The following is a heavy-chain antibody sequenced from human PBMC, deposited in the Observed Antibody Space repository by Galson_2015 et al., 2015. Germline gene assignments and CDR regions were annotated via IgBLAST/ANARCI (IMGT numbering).Heavy chain of an antibody. CDR2: MNPNSGNS. CDR3: ARRLGAYSSGWYRFDY. V-gene: IGHV1-8*01. D-gene: IGHD6-19*01. J-gene: IGHJ4*02. Sequence: SVKVSCKASGYTFTSYDINWERQATGQGLEWMGWMNPNSGNSGYAQKFQGRVTMTRNTSISTAYMELSSLRSEDTAVYYCARRLGAYSSGWYRFDYWGQGTLVTVSS. CDR1: GYTFTSYD.